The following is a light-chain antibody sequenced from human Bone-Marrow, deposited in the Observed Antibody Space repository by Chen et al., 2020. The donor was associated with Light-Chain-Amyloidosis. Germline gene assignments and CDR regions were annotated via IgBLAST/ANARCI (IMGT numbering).Light chain of an antibody. CDR2: DAS. CDR1: QSVSSY. J-gene: IGKJ2*01. Sequence: EIVLTQSPAPLSLSPGERATLSCRASQSVSSYLAWYQQKPGQAPRLLIYDASNRATGIPARFSGSGSGTDFTLTISSLEPEDFAVYYCQQRSNWPRTVGQGTKLEIK. CDR3: QQRSNWPRT. V-gene: IGKV3-11*01.